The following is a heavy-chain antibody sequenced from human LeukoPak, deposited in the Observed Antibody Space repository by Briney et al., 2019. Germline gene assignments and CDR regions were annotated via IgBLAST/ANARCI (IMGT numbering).Heavy chain of an antibody. CDR2: IRSKAYGGTT. D-gene: IGHD3-10*01. J-gene: IGHJ4*02. CDR3: TRARYYYGSGSYYDFDY. Sequence: GGSLRLSCTASGFTFGDYAMSWFRQAPGKGLEWVGFIRSKAYGGTTEYAASVKGRFTISRDDSKSIAYLQMNSLKTEDTAVYYCTRARYYYGSGSYYDFDYWGQGTLVTVSS. V-gene: IGHV3-49*03. CDR1: GFTFGDYA.